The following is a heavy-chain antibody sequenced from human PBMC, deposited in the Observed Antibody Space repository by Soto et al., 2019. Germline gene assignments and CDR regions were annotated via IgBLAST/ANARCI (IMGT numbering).Heavy chain of an antibody. D-gene: IGHD5-18*01. CDR3: ARDLTPLVDTAMVAHFDF. V-gene: IGHV4-4*07. J-gene: IGHJ4*02. CDR1: GGSSKGYN. Sequence: LSCTAPGGSSKGYNWSWMRPEKGKGLDWIGRIYTSGSTNYNPSLKSRVTMSGDTSKNQFSLKLSSVTAADTAVYYCARDLTPLVDTAMVAHFDFWGQGTLVTVS. CDR2: IYTSGST.